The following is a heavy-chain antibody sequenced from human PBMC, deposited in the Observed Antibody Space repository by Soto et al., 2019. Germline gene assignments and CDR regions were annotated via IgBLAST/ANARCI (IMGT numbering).Heavy chain of an antibody. D-gene: IGHD3-10*01. V-gene: IGHV3-23*01. CDR1: GFPFSSYA. CDR3: AKPVVWSGEFDY. CDR2: ISGSGGST. J-gene: IGHJ4*02. Sequence: VGSLRLSCAASGFPFSSYAMSWVRQAPGKGLEWVSAISGSGGSTYYAGSVKGRFTISRDNSKNTLYLQMNSLRAEDTAVYYCAKPVVWSGEFDYWGQGTLVTVSS.